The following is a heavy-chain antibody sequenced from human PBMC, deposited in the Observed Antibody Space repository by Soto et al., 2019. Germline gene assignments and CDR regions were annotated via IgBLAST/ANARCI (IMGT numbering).Heavy chain of an antibody. CDR1: GFTFSTYG. J-gene: IGHJ4*02. Sequence: QVQLVDSGGGVVQPGRSLRLSCAASGFTFSTYGMHWVRQAPCKGLERVAVISSDGNDKYHADSVKGRFTISRDNSKNTLYLQMNSLRAEDTAIYYCAKDSGRGSADYYFDYWGQGTLVTVSS. CDR2: ISSDGNDK. D-gene: IGHD3-10*01. CDR3: AKDSGRGSADYYFDY. V-gene: IGHV3-30*18.